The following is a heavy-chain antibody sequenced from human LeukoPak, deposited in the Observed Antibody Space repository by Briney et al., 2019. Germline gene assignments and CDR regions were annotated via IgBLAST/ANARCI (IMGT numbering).Heavy chain of an antibody. J-gene: IGHJ4*02. CDR3: ARATNYGSGLTRNFDY. D-gene: IGHD3-10*01. Sequence: GGSLRLSCAASGFTFSSYSMNWVRQAPGKGLEWVSYISSSSGTIYYADSVKGRFTISRDNAKNSLYLQMNSLRDEDTAVYYCARATNYGSGLTRNFDYWGQGTLVTVSS. CDR2: ISSSSGTI. CDR1: GFTFSSYS. V-gene: IGHV3-48*02.